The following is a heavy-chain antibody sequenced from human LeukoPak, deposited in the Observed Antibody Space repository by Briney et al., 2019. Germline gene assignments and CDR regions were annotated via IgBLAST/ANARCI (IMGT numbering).Heavy chain of an antibody. D-gene: IGHD5-18*01. CDR1: GFTFSTYS. CDR3: ARDRGYTYGFPSDY. V-gene: IGHV3-48*04. Sequence: HPGGSLRLSCAASGFTFSTYSMNWVRQAPGKGLEWVSYISNSGGTIYYADSVKGRFTISRDNAKNSLYLQMNSLRAEDTAVYYCARDRGYTYGFPSDYWGQGTLVTVSS. CDR2: ISNSGGTI. J-gene: IGHJ4*02.